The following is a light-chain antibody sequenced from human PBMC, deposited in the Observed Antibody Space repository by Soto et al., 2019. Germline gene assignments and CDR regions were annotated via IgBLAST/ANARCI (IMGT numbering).Light chain of an antibody. V-gene: IGKV3-11*01. CDR1: QSVSSS. Sequence: EIVLTQSPATLSLSPGERATLSRRASQSVSSSLAWYQQKPGLAPRLLIYDASNRATGIPARFSASGSGTDFTLTISSLEPEDFAVYYCQQRYNWPLTFGGGTKVEIK. CDR2: DAS. CDR3: QQRYNWPLT. J-gene: IGKJ4*01.